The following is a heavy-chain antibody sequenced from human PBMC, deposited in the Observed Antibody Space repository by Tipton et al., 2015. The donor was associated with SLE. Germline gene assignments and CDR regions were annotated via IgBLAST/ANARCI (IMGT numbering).Heavy chain of an antibody. CDR2: IYYSGST. CDR1: GGSISSSSYY. V-gene: IGHV4-39*02. D-gene: IGHD6-13*01. J-gene: IGHJ4*02. Sequence: LRLSCTVSGGSISSSSYYWGWIRQPPGKGLEWIGSIYYSGSTYYNPSLKSRVTISVDTSKNQFSLKLSSVTAADTAVYYCARDEAAAGRPFDYWGQGTLVTVSS. CDR3: ARDEAAAGRPFDY.